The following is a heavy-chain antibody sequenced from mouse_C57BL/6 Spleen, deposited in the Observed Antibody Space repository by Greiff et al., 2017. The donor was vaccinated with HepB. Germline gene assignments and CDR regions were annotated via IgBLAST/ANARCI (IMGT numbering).Heavy chain of an antibody. CDR1: GFNIKDDS. Sequence: EVQLQQSGAELVRPGASVKLSCTASGFNIKDDSMHWVKQRPEQGLEWIGWIDPENGDTEYASKFQGKATITADTSSNTAYLQLSSLTSEDTAVYYCTTGRLGLDYWGQGTTLTVSS. CDR2: IDPENGDT. CDR3: TTGRLGLDY. J-gene: IGHJ2*01. V-gene: IGHV14-4*01. D-gene: IGHD4-1*01.